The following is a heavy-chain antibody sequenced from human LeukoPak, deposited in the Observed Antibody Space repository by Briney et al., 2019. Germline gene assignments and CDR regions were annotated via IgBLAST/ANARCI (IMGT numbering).Heavy chain of an antibody. CDR1: GGSISSYY. V-gene: IGHV4-4*07. CDR3: ANSLLPGGYFDY. CDR2: MYISGET. D-gene: IGHD2-15*01. J-gene: IGHJ4*02. Sequence: SETLSLTCTVSGGSISSYYWTWIRQPAGKGLEWVGRMYISGETNYNPSLNNRATLSLDTSKNQFSLKLRSLTAADTAVYYCANSLLPGGYFDYWGQGTLVTVSS.